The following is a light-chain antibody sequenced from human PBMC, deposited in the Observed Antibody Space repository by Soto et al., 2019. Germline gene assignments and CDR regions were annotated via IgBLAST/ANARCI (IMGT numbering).Light chain of an antibody. CDR2: GAS. V-gene: IGKV3-20*01. J-gene: IGKJ2*01. Sequence: EIVLTQSPGTLSLSPGERATLSCRASQSVSSSYLAWYQQKPGQAPRLLIYGASSRATGFPDRFSGSGSGTDVTLTISRLEPEDFAVYYCQQYGSSPQTFGQGTKLEIK. CDR1: QSVSSSY. CDR3: QQYGSSPQT.